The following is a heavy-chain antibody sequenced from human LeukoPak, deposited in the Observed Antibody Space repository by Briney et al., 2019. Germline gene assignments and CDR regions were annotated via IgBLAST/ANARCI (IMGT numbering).Heavy chain of an antibody. CDR2: ITGSGGNT. Sequence: GGSLRLSCAAPGFTFSNYAMSWVRQAPGEGLEWGSAITGSGGNTYYADSVKGRFTISRDNSKNTVFLQMNSLRAEDTAVYYCAKWGDYDVLTGYYVSDYWGQGTLVTVSS. V-gene: IGHV3-23*01. J-gene: IGHJ4*02. CDR1: GFTFSNYA. CDR3: AKWGDYDVLTGYYVSDY. D-gene: IGHD3-9*01.